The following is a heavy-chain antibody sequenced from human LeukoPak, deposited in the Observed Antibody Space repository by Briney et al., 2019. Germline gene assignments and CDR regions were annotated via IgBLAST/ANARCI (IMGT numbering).Heavy chain of an antibody. D-gene: IGHD1-26*01. J-gene: IGHJ4*02. CDR3: ASSYSGSYFDY. CDR1: GFTFSDYY. CDR2: ISSSGCTI. Sequence: GGSLRLSCAASGFTFSDYYKSWIRQAPGKGLEWVSYISSSGCTIYYADPVKGRFTISRDNAKNSLYLQTNSLRAEDTAVYYCASSYSGSYFDYWGQGTLVTVSS. V-gene: IGHV3-11*01.